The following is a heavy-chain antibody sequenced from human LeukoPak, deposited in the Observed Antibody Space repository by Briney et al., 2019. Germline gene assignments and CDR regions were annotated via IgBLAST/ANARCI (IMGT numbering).Heavy chain of an antibody. CDR2: IHSSGST. CDR3: ARVSSGGRWDY. J-gene: IGHJ4*02. V-gene: IGHV4-4*07. Sequence: SETLSLTCTVSGDSINNYYWSWIRQPAGKGLEWIGRIHSSGSTNYNPSLKSRVTLSVDTSKKQFSLKLSSVTAADTAVYYCARVSSGGRWDYWGQGTMVTVSS. CDR1: GDSINNYY. D-gene: IGHD6-19*01.